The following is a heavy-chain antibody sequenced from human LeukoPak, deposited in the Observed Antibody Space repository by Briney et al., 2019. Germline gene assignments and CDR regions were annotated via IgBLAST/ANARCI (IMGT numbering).Heavy chain of an antibody. CDR2: ISYDGSSK. V-gene: IGHV3-30*04. J-gene: IGHJ6*02. D-gene: IGHD3-10*01. CDR3: ARPQPRGDYYGMDV. Sequence: GGSLRLSCAASGFSFSSYAMHWVRQAPGKGLEWVAVISYDGSSKYYADSVKGRFTISRDNSRNTLYLQMNSLRAEDTAVYYCARPQPRGDYYGMDVWGQGTTVTVSS. CDR1: GFSFSSYA.